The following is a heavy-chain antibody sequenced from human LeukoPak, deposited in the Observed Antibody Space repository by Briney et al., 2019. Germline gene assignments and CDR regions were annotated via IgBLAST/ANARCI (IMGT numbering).Heavy chain of an antibody. D-gene: IGHD3-10*01. CDR2: ISGSGGST. CDR1: GFTFSSYA. Sequence: GGSLRLSCAASGFTFSSYAMSWVRRAPGKGLEWVSAISGSGGSTYYADSVKGRFTISRDNSKNTLYLQMNSLRAEDTAVYYCAKDARGYYGSGSFDYWGQGTLVTVSS. J-gene: IGHJ4*02. V-gene: IGHV3-23*01. CDR3: AKDARGYYGSGSFDY.